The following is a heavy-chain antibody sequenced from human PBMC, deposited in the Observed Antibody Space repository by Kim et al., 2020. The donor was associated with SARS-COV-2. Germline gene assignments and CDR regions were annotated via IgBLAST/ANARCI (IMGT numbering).Heavy chain of an antibody. V-gene: IGHV3-30*07. CDR2: K. Sequence: KYEADSVKGRFTISRDNSKKTLNLQRSSLRAEDTGVYYCARDWKMTTADYWGQGTLVTVSS. J-gene: IGHJ4*02. D-gene: IGHD4-4*01. CDR3: ARDWKMTTADY.